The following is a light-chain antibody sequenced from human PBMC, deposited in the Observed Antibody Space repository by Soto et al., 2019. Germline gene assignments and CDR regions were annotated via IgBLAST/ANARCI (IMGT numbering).Light chain of an antibody. Sequence: EIVLTQSPATLSLSPGERATLSCRASQSFSSYLAWYQQKPGQAPRLLIYDASNRATGIPARFSGSGSGTDSTPTISSLEPEDFAVHYCQQRSNWPPKYSFGQGTKLEIK. CDR2: DAS. V-gene: IGKV3-11*01. CDR1: QSFSSY. CDR3: QQRSNWPPKYS. J-gene: IGKJ2*01.